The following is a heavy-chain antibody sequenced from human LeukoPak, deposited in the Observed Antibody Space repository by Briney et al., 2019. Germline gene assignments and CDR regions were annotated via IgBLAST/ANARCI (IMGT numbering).Heavy chain of an antibody. CDR2: GSSSSSYI. CDR1: GFTFSSYS. Sequence: PGGSLRLSCAASGFTFSSYSMNWVRQAPGKGLEWVSSGSSSSSYIYYADSVKGRFTISRDNAKNSLYLQMNSLRAEDTAVYYCARLAAAGQDYWGQGTLVTVSS. J-gene: IGHJ4*02. V-gene: IGHV3-21*01. CDR3: ARLAAAGQDY. D-gene: IGHD6-13*01.